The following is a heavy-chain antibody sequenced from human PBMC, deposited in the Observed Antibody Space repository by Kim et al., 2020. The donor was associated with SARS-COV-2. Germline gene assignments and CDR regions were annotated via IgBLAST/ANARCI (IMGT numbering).Heavy chain of an antibody. CDR2: INPNSGAT. D-gene: IGHD3-16*01. V-gene: IGHV1-2*02. CDR1: GYTFTDFY. J-gene: IGHJ5*02. CDR3: TRDLAIRPTGGCWWFDP. Sequence: ASVKVSCKASGYTFTDFYLHWVRQAPGQGLEWMGWINPNSGATNYAEKFQGRVTMTRDTSITTAYMEVSSLRSDDTALYFCTRDLAIRPTGGCWWFDPWGKGPLIIVSS.